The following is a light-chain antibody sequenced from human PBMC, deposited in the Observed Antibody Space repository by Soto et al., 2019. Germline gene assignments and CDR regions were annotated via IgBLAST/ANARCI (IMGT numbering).Light chain of an antibody. CDR3: ISYAGSNNFV. CDR1: SSDVGYYNF. J-gene: IGLJ1*01. CDR2: EVS. V-gene: IGLV2-8*01. Sequence: QSVLSQAPSASGSPGQSVTISCTGTSSDVGYYNFVSWYQQHPGKAPKLMDYEVSKRPSGVPDRFSGSKSGNTASLTVSGLQAEDEADYYCISYAGSNNFVFGTGTKVTVL.